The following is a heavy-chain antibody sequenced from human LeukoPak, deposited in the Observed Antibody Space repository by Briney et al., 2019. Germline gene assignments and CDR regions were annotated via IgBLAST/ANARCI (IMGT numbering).Heavy chain of an antibody. CDR1: GFTFTNFG. V-gene: IGHV3-30*03. D-gene: IGHD6-6*01. Sequence: GGSLRLSCAASGFTFTNFGVHWVRQAPGKGPEWASVISYDGNNKYYADSVKGRFTISRDNSKNSLYLQMNSLRAEDTAVYYCATHSSSSGSWFDPWGQGTLVTVSS. CDR3: ATHSSSSGSWFDP. CDR2: ISYDGNNK. J-gene: IGHJ5*02.